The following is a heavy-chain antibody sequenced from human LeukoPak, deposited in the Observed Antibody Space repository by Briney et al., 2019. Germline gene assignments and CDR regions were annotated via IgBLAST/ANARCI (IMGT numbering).Heavy chain of an antibody. CDR1: GGSISAYY. J-gene: IGHJ1*01. Sequence: PSETLSLTCIVFGGSISAYYWSWIRQPAGKGLEWIGHIDTSGSTNYNPSLKSRVTMSVDTSKNQFSLKLSSVTAADTAVYYCARDGGNSRVDFQHWGQGTLVTVSS. D-gene: IGHD4-23*01. CDR3: ARDGGNSRVDFQH. V-gene: IGHV4-4*07. CDR2: IDTSGST.